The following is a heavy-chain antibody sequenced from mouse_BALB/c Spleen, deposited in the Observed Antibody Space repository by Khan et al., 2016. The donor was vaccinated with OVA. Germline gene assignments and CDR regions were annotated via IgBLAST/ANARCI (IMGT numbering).Heavy chain of an antibody. Sequence: QVQLKQSGAELARPGASVKMSCKASGYTFTSYTIHWIKKRPGQGLEWIGYINPSNGYTNYNQKFKHKATLTTDKSSTTAYLQLSSLTSDDSAVYNCGRDGAYHRNDGWFAYWGQGTLVTVSA. CDR2: INPSNGYT. D-gene: IGHD2-14*01. CDR3: GRDGAYHRNDGWFAY. J-gene: IGHJ3*01. CDR1: GYTFTSYT. V-gene: IGHV1-4*01.